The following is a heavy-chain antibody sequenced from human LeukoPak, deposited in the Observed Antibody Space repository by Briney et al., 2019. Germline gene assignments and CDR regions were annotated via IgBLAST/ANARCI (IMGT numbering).Heavy chain of an antibody. CDR3: ARDGPANSFDY. Sequence: PGGSLRLSCATSGFPFSPYTVNWVRQAPGKGLEWVSSISTRGSTIYYADSVKGRFTFSRDNARTSLYLQMNSLRAEDTAVYYCARDGPANSFDYWGQGTLVTVSS. J-gene: IGHJ4*02. V-gene: IGHV3-48*04. CDR1: GFPFSPYT. CDR2: ISTRGSTI.